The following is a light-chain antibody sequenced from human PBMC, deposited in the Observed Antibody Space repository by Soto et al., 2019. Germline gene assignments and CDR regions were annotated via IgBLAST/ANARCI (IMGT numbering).Light chain of an antibody. Sequence: QSALTQPASVSGSPGQSITISCTGTSSDVGAYNYVSWYQQHPGKAPKLMIYEVSNRPSGVSNRFSGSKSGNTASLTISGLQAEDEADYYCSSYTSNSTSTLFGTGTKLTVL. CDR1: SSDVGAYNY. CDR2: EVS. J-gene: IGLJ1*01. CDR3: SSYTSNSTSTL. V-gene: IGLV2-14*01.